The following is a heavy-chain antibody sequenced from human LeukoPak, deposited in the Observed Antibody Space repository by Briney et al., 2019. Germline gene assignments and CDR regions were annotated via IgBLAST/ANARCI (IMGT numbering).Heavy chain of an antibody. V-gene: IGHV5-51*04. CDR2: IYPGDSDT. CDR1: GYRFTNYW. CDR3: ARAHYGDYHPVASDL. D-gene: IGHD4-17*01. J-gene: IGHJ3*01. Sequence: GESLKISCKGSGYRFTNYWIGWVRQMPGKGLEWMGIIYPGDSDTRYSPSFQGQVTISVDKPISTAYLQWSSLKASDTAMYYCARAHYGDYHPVASDLWGQGTMVTVSS.